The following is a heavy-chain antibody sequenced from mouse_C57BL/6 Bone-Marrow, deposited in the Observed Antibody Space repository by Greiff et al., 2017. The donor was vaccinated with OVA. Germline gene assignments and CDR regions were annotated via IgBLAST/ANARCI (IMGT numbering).Heavy chain of an antibody. CDR3: TRYDYGSLYFDY. V-gene: IGHV1-5*01. Sequence: EVQLQQSGTVLARPGASVKMSCKTSGYTFTSYCMHWVKQRPGQGLEWIGAIYPGNSDTSYNQKFKGNAKLTAVTSASTAYLELSSLTNEDSAVYYFTRYDYGSLYFDYWGQGTTLTVSS. CDR1: GYTFTSYC. CDR2: IYPGNSDT. D-gene: IGHD1-1*01. J-gene: IGHJ2*01.